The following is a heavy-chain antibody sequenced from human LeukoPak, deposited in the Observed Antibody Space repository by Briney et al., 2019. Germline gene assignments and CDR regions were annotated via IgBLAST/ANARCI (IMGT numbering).Heavy chain of an antibody. CDR1: GFTVSSNY. D-gene: IGHD3-9*01. J-gene: IGHJ3*02. CDR3: ARDGYYDILTGYYSPGAFDI. V-gene: IGHV3-66*01. Sequence: PGGSLRLSCAASGFTVSSNYMSWVRQAPGKGLEWVSVIYSGGSTYYADSVKGRFTISRDNSKNTLYLQMNSLRAEDTAVYYCARDGYYDILTGYYSPGAFDIGGQGTMVTVSS. CDR2: IYSGGST.